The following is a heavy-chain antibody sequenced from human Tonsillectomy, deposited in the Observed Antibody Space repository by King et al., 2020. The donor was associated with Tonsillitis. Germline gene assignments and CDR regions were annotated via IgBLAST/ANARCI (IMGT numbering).Heavy chain of an antibody. V-gene: IGHV3-30*02. CDR3: AKDGGYGDLNY. CDR1: GFTFSTYG. D-gene: IGHD3-16*01. Sequence: VQLVESGGGVVRPGGSLRLSCAASGFTFSTYGMHWVRQAPGKGLEWVTFIPLDISNEYYADSVKGRFAISRDNSKNTLYLQLNSLRAEDTAVYYCAKDGGYGDLNYWGQGTLVTVSS. CDR2: IPLDISNE. J-gene: IGHJ4*02.